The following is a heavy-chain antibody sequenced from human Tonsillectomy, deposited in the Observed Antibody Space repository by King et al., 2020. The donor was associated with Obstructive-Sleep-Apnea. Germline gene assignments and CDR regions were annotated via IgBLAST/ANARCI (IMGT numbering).Heavy chain of an antibody. CDR2: ISAYNDNT. CDR1: GYTFTSYG. D-gene: IGHD6-13*01. V-gene: IGHV1-18*01. Sequence: VQLVESGAEVKKPGASVKVSCKASGYTFTSYGISWVRQAPGPGLEVMGWISAYNDNTNHAQKIQGRVTMTTDTSTSTVYMELRSLRADDTAVYYCAGDHSVGIIAAGTPIGYWGQGTPVTVSS. CDR3: AGDHSVGIIAAGTPIGY. J-gene: IGHJ4*02.